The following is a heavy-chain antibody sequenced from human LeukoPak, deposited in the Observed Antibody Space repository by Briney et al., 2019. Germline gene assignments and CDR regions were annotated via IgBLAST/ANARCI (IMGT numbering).Heavy chain of an antibody. CDR2: IYSGGST. V-gene: IGHV3-53*01. D-gene: IGHD5-18*01. CDR3: AKGGTAMVTYYYYYMDV. CDR1: GFTVSTNY. Sequence: GGSLRLSCAASGFTVSTNYMSWVRQAAGKGLEWVSVIYSGGSTYYADSVKGRFTISRDNSKNTLYLQMNSLRAEDTAVYYCAKGGTAMVTYYYYYMDVWGKGTTVTVSS. J-gene: IGHJ6*03.